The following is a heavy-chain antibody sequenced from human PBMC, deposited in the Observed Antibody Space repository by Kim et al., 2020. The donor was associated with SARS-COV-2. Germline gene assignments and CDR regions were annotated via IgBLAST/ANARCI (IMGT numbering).Heavy chain of an antibody. CDR3: AGGSSSWYGGDFPVGMDV. Sequence: GGSLRLSCAASGFTVSSNYMSWVRQAPGKGLEWVSVIYSGGSTYYAASVKGRFTISRDNSKNTLYLQMNSLRAEDTAVYYCAGGSSSWYGGDFPVGMDVWGQGTTVTVSS. D-gene: IGHD6-13*01. CDR1: GFTVSSNY. CDR2: IYSGGST. V-gene: IGHV3-66*02. J-gene: IGHJ6*02.